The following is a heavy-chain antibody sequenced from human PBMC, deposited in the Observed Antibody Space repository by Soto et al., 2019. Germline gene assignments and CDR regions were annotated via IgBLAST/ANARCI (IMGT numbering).Heavy chain of an antibody. CDR2: ISGYNGDT. CDR3: ARAPQTVAGAGIWY. D-gene: IGHD6-13*01. V-gene: IGHV1-18*01. CDR1: GYTFTSYG. Sequence: ASVKVSCKASGYTFTSYGISWVRQAPGQGLEWMGWISGYNGDTNYAQKYQGRVTMTADTSTSTAYMELRSLRSDDAAVYYCARAPQTVAGAGIWYWGQGTLVTVSS. J-gene: IGHJ4*02.